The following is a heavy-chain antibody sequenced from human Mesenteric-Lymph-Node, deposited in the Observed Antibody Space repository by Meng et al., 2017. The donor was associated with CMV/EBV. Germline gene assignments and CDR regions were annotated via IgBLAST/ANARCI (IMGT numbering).Heavy chain of an antibody. Sequence: GGSLRLSCAASEFTFSTYWMSWVRQAPGKGLEWVANIKQDGSEKYYVDSVKGRFTISRDNAKNSLYLQMNSLRAEDTAVYYCAKDRLWFGYNWFDPWGQGTLVTVSS. J-gene: IGHJ5*02. D-gene: IGHD3-10*01. CDR1: EFTFSTYW. CDR3: AKDRLWFGYNWFDP. CDR2: IKQDGSEK. V-gene: IGHV3-7*01.